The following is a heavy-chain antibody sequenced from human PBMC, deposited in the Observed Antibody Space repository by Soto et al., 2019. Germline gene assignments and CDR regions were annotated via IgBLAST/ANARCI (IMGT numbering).Heavy chain of an antibody. CDR2: VNNSGSKI. CDR3: ARGYSYGYAFDY. J-gene: IGHJ4*02. V-gene: IGHV3-11*01. CDR1: GFTFRDYY. D-gene: IGHD5-18*01. Sequence: LRLSCAASGFTFRDYYMSWIRQAPGKGLEWISYVNNSGSKIYNADSVKGRFTISRDHAKNSLYLQMNGLRAEDTAVYYCARGYSYGYAFDYWGQGTLVTVSS.